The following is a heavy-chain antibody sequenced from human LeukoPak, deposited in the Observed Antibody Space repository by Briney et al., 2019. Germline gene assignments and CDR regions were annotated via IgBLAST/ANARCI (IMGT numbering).Heavy chain of an antibody. Sequence: SETLSLTCTVSGGSISSSSYYWGWIRQPPGKGLEWIGNLYYSGSTYYNPSLKSRVTISVDTSKNQFSLKLNSVTAADTAVYYCASAITIPAWAFDLWGQGTVVTVSS. CDR3: ASAITIPAWAFDL. J-gene: IGHJ3*01. V-gene: IGHV4-39*07. CDR2: LYYSGST. D-gene: IGHD1-14*01. CDR1: GGSISSSSYY.